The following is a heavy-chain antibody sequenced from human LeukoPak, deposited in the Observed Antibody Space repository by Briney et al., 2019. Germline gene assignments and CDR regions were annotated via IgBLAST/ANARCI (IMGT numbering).Heavy chain of an antibody. CDR2: IRKDGSYN. J-gene: IGHJ4*02. D-gene: IGHD2-2*01. V-gene: IGHV3-30*02. Sequence: PGGSLRLSCVASGFSLSNYGMHWVRQAPGKGLEWVAYIRKDGSYNLYADSVKGRFTISRDNSKNMLYLLMNSLRAEDTALYYCAKDWGYCSGTSCPTFDYWGQGTLVTVSS. CDR3: AKDWGYCSGTSCPTFDY. CDR1: GFSLSNYG.